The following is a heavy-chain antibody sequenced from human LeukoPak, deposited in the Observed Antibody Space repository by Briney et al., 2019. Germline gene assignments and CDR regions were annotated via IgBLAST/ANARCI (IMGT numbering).Heavy chain of an antibody. CDR2: IYYSGRT. J-gene: IGHJ6*03. CDR3: ARDVSFYFMDV. Sequence: SETLSLTCTVSGGSINTNYYWGWIRHPPGKGLEWIGGIYYSGRTYQNPSLESRVSMSVDMSKNQFSLKLSSVTAADTAVYYCARDVSFYFMDVWGKGTTVTVSS. D-gene: IGHD2-15*01. V-gene: IGHV4-39*07. CDR1: GGSINTNYY.